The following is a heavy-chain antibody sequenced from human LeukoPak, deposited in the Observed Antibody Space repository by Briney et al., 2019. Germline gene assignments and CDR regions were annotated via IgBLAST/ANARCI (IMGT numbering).Heavy chain of an antibody. CDR3: ARTIRGMVDY. V-gene: IGHV4-39*07. D-gene: IGHD3-10*01. CDR2: IYYSGST. J-gene: IGHJ4*02. Sequence: SETPSLTCTVSGGSISSSSYYWGWIRQPPGKGLEWIGSIYYSGSTYYNPSLKSRVTISVDTSKNQFSLKLSSVTAADTAVYYCARTIRGMVDYWGQGTLVTVSS. CDR1: GGSISSSSYY.